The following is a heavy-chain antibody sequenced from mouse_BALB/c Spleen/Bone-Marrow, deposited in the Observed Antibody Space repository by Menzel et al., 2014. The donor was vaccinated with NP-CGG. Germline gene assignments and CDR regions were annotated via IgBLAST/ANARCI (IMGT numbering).Heavy chain of an antibody. J-gene: IGHJ4*01. CDR3: VRQDYDYPMDY. CDR1: GFTFNICA. CDR2: ISSKSTNYTT. D-gene: IGHD2-4*01. Sequence: EVKLVESGGGLVQPKGSLKLSCAASGFTFNICAMNWVRQAPRKGLEWVARISSKSTNYTTCYADSVKDRFTISSDDSQSMLYLQMNSLKTEDTAIYYCVRQDYDYPMDYWGQGTSVTVSS. V-gene: IGHV10-1*01.